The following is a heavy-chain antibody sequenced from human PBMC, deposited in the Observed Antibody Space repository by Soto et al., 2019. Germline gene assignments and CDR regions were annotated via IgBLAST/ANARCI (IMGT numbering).Heavy chain of an antibody. J-gene: IGHJ6*02. Sequence: QVQLVQSGAEVKKPGSSVKVSCKSSGYTFTIYTVTWVRQAPGQGLEWMGRIIPIFTQTNYAQKFQDRVTITADKSTSTVYMELSGMRYEDTAVYYCARGGVGAAGFIEVWGQGTTVTVSS. CDR1: GYTFTIYT. V-gene: IGHV1-69*04. D-gene: IGHD1-26*01. CDR3: ARGGVGAAGFIEV. CDR2: IIPIFTQT.